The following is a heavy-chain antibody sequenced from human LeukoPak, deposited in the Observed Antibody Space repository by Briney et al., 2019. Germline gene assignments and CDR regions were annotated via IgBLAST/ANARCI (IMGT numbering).Heavy chain of an antibody. V-gene: IGHV3-48*01. Sequence: GGSLRLSCAASGFTFSSYSMNWVRQAPGKGLEWVSYISSSSSTIYYADSVKGRFTISRDNSKNTLYLQMNSLRAEDTAVYYCAKDGVPAFDIWGQGTMVTVSS. J-gene: IGHJ3*02. CDR1: GFTFSSYS. D-gene: IGHD2-2*01. CDR3: AKDGVPAFDI. CDR2: ISSSSSTI.